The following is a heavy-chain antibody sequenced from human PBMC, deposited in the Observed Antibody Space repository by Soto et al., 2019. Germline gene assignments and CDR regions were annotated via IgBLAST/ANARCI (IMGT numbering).Heavy chain of an antibody. Sequence: QVQLVQSGAEVKKPGSSVKVSCTASGGSLRNSVISWVRQATAQRLEWMGGVIPILGTANYAPKFQGRVTMTADEATSTAYMDLSSLSPDDTAVYYCARLGHPGHWGPGTLVIVSS. CDR2: VIPILGTA. CDR3: ARLGHPGH. V-gene: IGHV1-69*01. J-gene: IGHJ4*02. CDR1: GGSLRNSV.